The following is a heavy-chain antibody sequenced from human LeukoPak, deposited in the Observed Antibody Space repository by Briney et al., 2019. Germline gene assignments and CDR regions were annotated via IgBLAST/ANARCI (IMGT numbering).Heavy chain of an antibody. CDR1: GGSFSGYY. CDR3: ARKGDYYDSSGYFHFDY. CDR2: INHSGST. D-gene: IGHD3-22*01. J-gene: IGHJ4*02. V-gene: IGHV4-34*01. Sequence: SETLSLTCAVYGGSFSGYYWSWIRQPPGKGLEWIGEINHSGSTNYNPSLKSRVTISVDTFKNQFSLKLSSVTAADTAVYYCARKGDYYDSSGYFHFDYWGQGTLVTVSS.